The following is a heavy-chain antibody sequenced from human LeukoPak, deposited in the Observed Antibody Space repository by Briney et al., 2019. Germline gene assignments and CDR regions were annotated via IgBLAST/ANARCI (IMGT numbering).Heavy chain of an antibody. D-gene: IGHD3-10*01. CDR2: IYYSGST. J-gene: IGHJ4*02. V-gene: IGHV4-39*07. CDR1: GGSISSSSYY. Sequence: SETLSLTCTVSGGSISSSSYYWGWICQPPGKGLEWIGSIYYSGSTYYNPSLKSRVTISVDTSKNQFSLKLSSVTAADTAVYYCAREDYYGTNFDYWGQGTLVTVSS. CDR3: AREDYYGTNFDY.